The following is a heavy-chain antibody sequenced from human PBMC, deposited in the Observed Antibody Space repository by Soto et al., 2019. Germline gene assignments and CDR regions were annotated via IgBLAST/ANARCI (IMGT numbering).Heavy chain of an antibody. CDR1: GFAFSSYG. CDR3: VSDRGYGHASVPYA. V-gene: IGHV3-30*03. J-gene: IGHJ5*02. Sequence: QAQLVESGGGVVQPGRSLRLSCAASGFAFSSYGMHWVRQAPGTGLEWGAVISYDGSLQHYADSVKGRFTISRDNSKNMVRLQMSSLRAEDTGVYYCVSDRGYGHASVPYAWGQGTLVSVSS. CDR2: ISYDGSLQ. D-gene: IGHD5-18*01.